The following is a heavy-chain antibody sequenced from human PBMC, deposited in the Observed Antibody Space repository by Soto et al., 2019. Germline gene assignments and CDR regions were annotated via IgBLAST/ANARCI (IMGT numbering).Heavy chain of an antibody. J-gene: IGHJ6*02. CDR3: AKDRGVTTAPLFSMDV. CDR1: GFTFSSYA. V-gene: IGHV3-23*01. Sequence: GESLKISCAASGFTFSSYAMSWVRQAPGKGLEWVSAISGSGGSTYYADSVKGRFTISRDNSKNTLYLQMNSLRAEDTAVYYCAKDRGVTTAPLFSMDVWGQGTTVTVSS. CDR2: ISGSGGST. D-gene: IGHD3-10*01.